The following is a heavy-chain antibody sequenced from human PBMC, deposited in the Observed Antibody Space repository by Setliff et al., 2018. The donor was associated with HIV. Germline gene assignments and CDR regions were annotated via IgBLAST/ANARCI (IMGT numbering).Heavy chain of an antibody. CDR3: ARGRFGYTTSWYVY. D-gene: IGHD6-13*01. CDR2: INPNSGGT. V-gene: IGHV1-2*06. CDR1: GYTFTSYG. J-gene: IGHJ4*02. Sequence: ASVKVSCKVSGYTFTSYGISWVRQAPGQGLEWMGRINPNSGGTNYAQKFQGRVTMTRDTSTSTVFMELSSLRSEDTAVYYCARGRFGYTTSWYVYWGQGTLVTVSS.